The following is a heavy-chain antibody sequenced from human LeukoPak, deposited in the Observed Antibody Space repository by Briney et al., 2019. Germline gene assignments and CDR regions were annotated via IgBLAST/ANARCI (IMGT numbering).Heavy chain of an antibody. CDR2: INPNSGGT. D-gene: IGHD6-13*01. CDR1: GYTFTGYY. CDR3: ARDPGAAAAGDY. Sequence: ASVKVSCKASGYTFTGYYMHWVRQAPGQGLEWMGWINPNSGGTNYAQKFQGRVTMTRDTSISTAYMELSRLRSDDTAVYYCARDPGAAAAGDYWGQGTLVTVSS. V-gene: IGHV1-2*02. J-gene: IGHJ4*02.